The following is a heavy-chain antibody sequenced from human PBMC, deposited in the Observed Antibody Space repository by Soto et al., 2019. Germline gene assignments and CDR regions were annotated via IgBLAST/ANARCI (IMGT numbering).Heavy chain of an antibody. CDR2: IKSKTDGGTR. Sequence: ESGGGLVKPGGSLRLSCAASGFTFSNAWMSWVRQVPGKGLEWVGRIKSKTDGGTRDYAAPGKGRFTISREDSKKTLYLQMNSLKAEDTGVYYCTRGSYQGNYYYYGMDVWGQGTTVTVSS. D-gene: IGHD1-26*01. CDR1: GFTFSNAW. V-gene: IGHV3-15*01. J-gene: IGHJ6*02. CDR3: TRGSYQGNYYYYGMDV.